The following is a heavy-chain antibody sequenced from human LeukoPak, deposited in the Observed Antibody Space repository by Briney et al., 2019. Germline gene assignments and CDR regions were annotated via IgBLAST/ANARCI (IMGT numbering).Heavy chain of an antibody. CDR2: ISVSAANT. Sequence: GSLRLSCAASGFTFSSYGMSWVRQAPGKGLEWVSSISVSAANTYYADSVKGRFTISRDNSKDTQHLQMSGLRGEDTAVYYCAKVRGGNRGDAFDIWGQGTPVTVSS. CDR1: GFTFSSYG. D-gene: IGHD4-23*01. V-gene: IGHV3-23*01. J-gene: IGHJ3*02. CDR3: AKVRGGNRGDAFDI.